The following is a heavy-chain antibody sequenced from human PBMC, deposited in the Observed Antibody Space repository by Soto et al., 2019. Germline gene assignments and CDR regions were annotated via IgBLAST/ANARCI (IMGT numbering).Heavy chain of an antibody. CDR2: INPSLGRA. CDR3: ARAPYSSTSFFFDY. Sequence: QVQLVQSGTEVKRPGASVKPSCKTSGFSFTSNHIHWLRQAPGQGLEWMGVINPSLGRANYAQKFQDRVAMTWDTSTTTVYMELSGLRSDDTAVYYCARAPYSSTSFFFDYWGQGALVTVSS. CDR1: GFSFTSNH. J-gene: IGHJ4*02. D-gene: IGHD6-6*01. V-gene: IGHV1-46*01.